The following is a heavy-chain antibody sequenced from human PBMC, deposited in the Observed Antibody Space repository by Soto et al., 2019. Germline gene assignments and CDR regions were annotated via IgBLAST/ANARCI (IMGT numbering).Heavy chain of an antibody. CDR3: ARGGWGDSSGYLPYGMDV. J-gene: IGHJ6*02. V-gene: IGHV1-18*01. D-gene: IGHD3-22*01. CDR2: ISAYNGNT. CDR1: GYTFTSYG. Sequence: GASVKVSCKASGYTFTSYGISWVRQAPGQGLEWMGWISAYNGNTNYAQKLQGRVTMTTDTSTSTAYMELRSLRSDDTAVYYCARGGWGDSSGYLPYGMDVWGQGTTVTVSS.